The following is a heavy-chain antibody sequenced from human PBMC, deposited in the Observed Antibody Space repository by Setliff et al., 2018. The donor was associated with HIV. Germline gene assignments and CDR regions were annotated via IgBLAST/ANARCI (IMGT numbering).Heavy chain of an antibody. Sequence: SVRVSCKASGGTFSSYITAWVRQAPGQGLEWMGGIHPIFGTTNYARDFMGRVSITADESTNTAYMELSSLRSDDSAIYYCARGIPRGTVFGVVGYFDYWGQGTPVTVSS. CDR1: GGTFSSYI. CDR3: ARGIPRGTVFGVVGYFDY. V-gene: IGHV1-69*13. D-gene: IGHD3-3*01. J-gene: IGHJ4*02. CDR2: IHPIFGTT.